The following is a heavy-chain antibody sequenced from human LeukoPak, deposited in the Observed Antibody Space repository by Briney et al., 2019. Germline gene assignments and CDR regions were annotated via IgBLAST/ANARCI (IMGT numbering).Heavy chain of an antibody. D-gene: IGHD3-10*01. CDR2: ISGSGGST. J-gene: IGHJ4*02. Sequence: PGGSLRLSCAASGFTFSSYAMSWVRQAPGKGLEWVSAISGSGGSTYYADSVKGRFTTSRDNSKNTLYLQMNSLRAEDTAVYYCANDGHRGMVRGVTDYWGQGTLVTVSS. CDR1: GFTFSSYA. V-gene: IGHV3-23*01. CDR3: ANDGHRGMVRGVTDY.